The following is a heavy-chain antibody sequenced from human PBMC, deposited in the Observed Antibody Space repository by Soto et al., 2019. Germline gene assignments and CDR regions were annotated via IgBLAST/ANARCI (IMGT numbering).Heavy chain of an antibody. V-gene: IGHV1-3*05. J-gene: IGHJ4*02. Sequence: QVRLVQSGAEEKKPGASVKVSCKASGYTFTSYAMHWVRQAPGQRLEWMGWINAGNGNTKYSQKVQXXVTFTRGTSASTAYMELSSLRSDDTAVYYCARVSGWYFLDYWGQGTLVTVSS. CDR1: GYTFTSYA. CDR2: INAGNGNT. CDR3: ARVSGWYFLDY. D-gene: IGHD6-19*01.